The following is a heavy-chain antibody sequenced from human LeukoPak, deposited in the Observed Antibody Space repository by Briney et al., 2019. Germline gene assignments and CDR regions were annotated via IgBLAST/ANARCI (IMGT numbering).Heavy chain of an antibody. D-gene: IGHD2-2*01. CDR3: ARELRSYCSSTSCPFDY. CDR1: GGSFSSYY. V-gene: IGHV4-34*01. Sequence: TSETLSLTCAVYGGSFSSYYWSWIRQPPGEGLEWIGEINHSGSTNYNPSLKSRVTISVDTSKNQFSLKLSSVTAADTAVYYCARELRSYCSSTSCPFDYWGQGTLVTVSS. J-gene: IGHJ4*02. CDR2: INHSGST.